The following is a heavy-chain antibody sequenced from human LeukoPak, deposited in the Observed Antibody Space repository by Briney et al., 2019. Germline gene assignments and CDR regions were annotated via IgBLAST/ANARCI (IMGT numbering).Heavy chain of an antibody. CDR3: TAPTGTTGY. CDR2: IRSKANSCAT. J-gene: IGHJ4*02. CDR1: GFTFSGSA. V-gene: IGHV3-73*01. Sequence: GGSLRLSCAASGFTFSGSAMHWVRQAPGKGLEWVGRIRSKANSCATAYAASVKGRFTISRDDSKNTAYLQMNSLKTEDTAVYYCTAPTGTTGYWGQGTLVTVSS. D-gene: IGHD1-1*01.